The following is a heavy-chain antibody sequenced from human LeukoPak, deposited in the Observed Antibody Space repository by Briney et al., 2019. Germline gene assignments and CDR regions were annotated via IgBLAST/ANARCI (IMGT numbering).Heavy chain of an antibody. CDR3: AELGITMIGGV. J-gene: IGHJ6*04. D-gene: IGHD3-10*02. Sequence: GGSLRLSCAASGFTFSRYSMNWVRQAPGKGLEWVAYISSSSSTIYYADSVKGRFTISRDNAKNSLYLQMNSLRAEDTAVYYCAELGITMIGGVWGKGTTVTISS. V-gene: IGHV3-48*04. CDR2: ISSSSSTI. CDR1: GFTFSRYS.